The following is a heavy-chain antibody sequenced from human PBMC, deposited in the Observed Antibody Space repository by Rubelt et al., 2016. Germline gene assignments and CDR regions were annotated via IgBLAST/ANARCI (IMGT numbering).Heavy chain of an antibody. V-gene: IGHV4-4*02. CDR3: ARAPGWFDP. CDR2: IFHSGST. Sequence: QVQLQESGPGLVKPSGTLSLTRAVSGDSIINSNWWSWVRQPPGKGLEWIGEIFHSGSTNTTPSLKSRCTILVDTSNNQFSLKLSSVTAADTAGYYCARAPGWFDPWGQGTLVTVSS. CDR1: GDSIINSNW. J-gene: IGHJ5*02.